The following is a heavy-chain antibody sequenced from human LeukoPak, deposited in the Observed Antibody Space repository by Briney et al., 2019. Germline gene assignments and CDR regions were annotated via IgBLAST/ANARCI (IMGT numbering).Heavy chain of an antibody. CDR2: IYPGDSDT. CDR3: ASLPIWFGELFTDY. J-gene: IGHJ4*02. D-gene: IGHD3-10*01. Sequence: GASLQISCKGSGYSFTSYWIGWVRQMPGKGLEWMGIIYPGDSDTRYSPSFQGQVTISADKSISTAYLQWSSLKASDTAMYYCASLPIWFGELFTDYWGQGTLVTVSS. V-gene: IGHV5-51*01. CDR1: GYSFTSYW.